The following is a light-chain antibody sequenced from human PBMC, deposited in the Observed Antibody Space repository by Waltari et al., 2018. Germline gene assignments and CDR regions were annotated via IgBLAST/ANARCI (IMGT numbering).Light chain of an antibody. CDR3: CSYAGLGIYV. J-gene: IGLJ1*01. V-gene: IGLV2-23*02. Sequence: QSGLTQPASVSGSPGQSITVSCTGTSSAVGHYNLVSWYQQYPGKAPRLMVYEVTKRTSGVSDRFFGSKSGNTASLTISGLQSEDEADYYCCSYAGLGIYVFGTGTKVTVL. CDR2: EVT. CDR1: SSAVGHYNL.